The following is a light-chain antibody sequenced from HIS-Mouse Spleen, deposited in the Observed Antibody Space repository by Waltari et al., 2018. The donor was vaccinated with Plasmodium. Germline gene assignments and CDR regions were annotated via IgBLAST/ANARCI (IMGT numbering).Light chain of an antibody. CDR3: QSADSSGTYWV. J-gene: IGLJ3*02. CDR1: ALPKQY. Sequence: SYELTQPPSVSVSPGQTARITCSGDALPKQYAYWYQQKPGQAPGLVLYKDSERPSGIRERFSGPISGTTCTLTISGGQAEDEADYYCQSADSSGTYWVFGGGTKLTVL. CDR2: KDS. V-gene: IGLV3-25*03.